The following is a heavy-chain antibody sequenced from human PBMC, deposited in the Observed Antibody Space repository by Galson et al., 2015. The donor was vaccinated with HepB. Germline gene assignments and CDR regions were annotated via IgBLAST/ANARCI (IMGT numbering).Heavy chain of an antibody. CDR2: IYYSGST. CDR3: ARDGSAYTGGGGMDV. V-gene: IGHV4-39*07. CDR1: GGSINNNNYY. Sequence: LSLTCTVSGGSINNNNYYWGWIRQPPGKGLEWIGSIYYSGSTYYNPSLKSRVTMSLDTSKNQFSLKLRSVTAADTAVYYCARDGSAYTGGGGMDVWGQGTTVTVSS. D-gene: IGHD3-16*01. J-gene: IGHJ6*02.